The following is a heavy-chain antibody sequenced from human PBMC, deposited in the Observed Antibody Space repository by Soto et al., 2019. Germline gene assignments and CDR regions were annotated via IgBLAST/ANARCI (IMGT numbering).Heavy chain of an antibody. CDR3: ARIASAGRGWDV. V-gene: IGHV3-7*01. CDR2: IKQDGSEK. J-gene: IGHJ6*02. D-gene: IGHD6-25*01. CDR1: GFTFSNYW. Sequence: EVQVVESGGGLVQPGGSLRLSCIDFGFTFSNYWMSWVRQAPVKGLEWVGNIKQDGSEKNYVDSVKGRFTISRDNAKNSLYLQMNSLRAEDTAVYYCARIASAGRGWDVWGQGTTVVVSS.